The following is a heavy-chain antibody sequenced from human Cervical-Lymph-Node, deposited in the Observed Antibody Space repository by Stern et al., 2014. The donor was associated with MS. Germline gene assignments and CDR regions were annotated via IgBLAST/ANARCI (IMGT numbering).Heavy chain of an antibody. D-gene: IGHD2-8*01. CDR3: AVLMVYAPIGDY. CDR1: GGSISSSSYY. CDR2: IYYSGST. Sequence: QVQLQESGPGLVKPSETLSLTCTVSGGSISSSSYYWGWIRQPPGKGLEWIGSIYYSGSTYYNPSLKSRVTISAETSKNQSSLKLSSVTAADTAVYYCAVLMVYAPIGDYWGQGTLVTVSS. V-gene: IGHV4-39*01. J-gene: IGHJ4*02.